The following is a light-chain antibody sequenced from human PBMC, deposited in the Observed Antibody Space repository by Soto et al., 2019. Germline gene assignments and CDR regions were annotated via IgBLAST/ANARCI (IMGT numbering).Light chain of an antibody. V-gene: IGKV1-5*03. CDR2: QTS. J-gene: IGKJ2*01. CDR3: QQSKTLYT. Sequence: DIQMTQSPATLSASVGDRVTLTCRASQSISKYLAWYQQKPGKDPKLLIYQTSSLESGVPSRFSGSGSGTEFTLTISSLQPDDFATYYCQQSKTLYTFGQGTKLGIK. CDR1: QSISKY.